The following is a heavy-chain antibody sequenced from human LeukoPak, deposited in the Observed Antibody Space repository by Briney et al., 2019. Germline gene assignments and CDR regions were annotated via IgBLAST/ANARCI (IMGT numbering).Heavy chain of an antibody. CDR3: ARHGLAWGVTVAFDP. V-gene: IGHV4-34*01. Sequence: SETLSLTCAVYGGSFSGYYWSWIRQPPGKGLEWIGEINHSGSTNYNPSLKSRVTISVDTSKNQFSLKLSSVTAADTAVYYCARHGLAWGVTVAFDPWGQGTLVTVSS. CDR2: INHSGST. CDR1: GGSFSGYY. J-gene: IGHJ5*02. D-gene: IGHD3-16*01.